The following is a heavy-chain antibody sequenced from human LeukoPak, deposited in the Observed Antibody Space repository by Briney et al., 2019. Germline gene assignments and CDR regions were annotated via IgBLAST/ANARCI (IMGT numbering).Heavy chain of an antibody. CDR2: IARDGSST. CDR3: ARGRPHGNDY. Sequence: PGGSLRLSCAASGFTFSSYWMNWVRQAPGKGLVWVSRIARDGSSTTYADSVKGRFSISRDNAKNTLYLQMNSLRVEDTAVYYCARGRPHGNDYWGQGTLVTVSS. D-gene: IGHD4-23*01. J-gene: IGHJ4*02. V-gene: IGHV3-74*01. CDR1: GFTFSSYW.